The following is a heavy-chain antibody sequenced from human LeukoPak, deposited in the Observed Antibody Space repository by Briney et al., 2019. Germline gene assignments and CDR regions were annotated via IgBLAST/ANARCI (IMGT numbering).Heavy chain of an antibody. Sequence: PGGSLRLSCAPSGFTFSDFAMSWVRQSPGKGLEWVSSITTSGESTYYADSVKGRFAISRDNSGSTLYLQMNSLRIEDSAVYYCAKRLSRGYYGKLIFDYWSQGALVTVSS. CDR1: GFTFSDFA. V-gene: IGHV3-23*01. CDR2: ITTSGEST. CDR3: AKRLSRGYYGKLIFDY. D-gene: IGHD2-15*01. J-gene: IGHJ4*02.